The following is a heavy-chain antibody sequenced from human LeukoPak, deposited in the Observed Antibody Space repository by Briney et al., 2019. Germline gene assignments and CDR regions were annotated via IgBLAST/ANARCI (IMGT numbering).Heavy chain of an antibody. V-gene: IGHV3-53*01. D-gene: IGHD6-19*01. Sequence: GGSLRLSCAASGFTFSSYSMNWVRQAPGKGLEWVSVIYSGGSTYYADSVKGRFTISRDNSKNTLYLQMNSLRAEDTAVYYCAREGAVAVAPAAFDIWGQGTMVTVSS. J-gene: IGHJ3*02. CDR1: GFTFSSYS. CDR2: IYSGGST. CDR3: AREGAVAVAPAAFDI.